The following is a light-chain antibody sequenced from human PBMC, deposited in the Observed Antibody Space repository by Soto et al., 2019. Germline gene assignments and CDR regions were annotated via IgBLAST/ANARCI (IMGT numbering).Light chain of an antibody. Sequence: DILMTQSPSSLSASVGDRVTISCRASQRISTYLNWYQQKPGKAPKLLVYGASGLQSGVPSRFSGSGSGTDFTLTISSLQPEDFATYYCQQTYGTPFTFGPGTKVDIK. CDR2: GAS. J-gene: IGKJ3*01. CDR1: QRISTY. V-gene: IGKV1-39*01. CDR3: QQTYGTPFT.